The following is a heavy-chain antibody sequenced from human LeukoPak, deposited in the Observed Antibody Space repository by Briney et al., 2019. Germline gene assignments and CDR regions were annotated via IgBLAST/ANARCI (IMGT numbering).Heavy chain of an antibody. Sequence: SVKVSCKASGGTFSSYAISWVRQAPGQGLEWMGGIIPIFGTANYAQKFQGRVTITADESTSTAYMELSSLRSEDTAVYYCVSILTYYYDSSGYYPFDYWGQGTLVTVSS. CDR1: GGTFSSYA. D-gene: IGHD3-22*01. CDR2: IIPIFGTA. J-gene: IGHJ4*02. CDR3: VSILTYYYDSSGYYPFDY. V-gene: IGHV1-69*13.